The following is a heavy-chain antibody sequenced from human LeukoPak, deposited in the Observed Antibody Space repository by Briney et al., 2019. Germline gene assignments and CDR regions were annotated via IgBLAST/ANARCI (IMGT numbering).Heavy chain of an antibody. V-gene: IGHV3-20*04. J-gene: IGHJ4*02. CDR2: INWNGGST. CDR1: GFMFAHHG. CDR3: ARGEWDLRD. Sequence: PGGSLRLSCAASGFMFAHHGMTWVRQVPGKGLEWVSGINWNGGSTGYVDSVKGRFTISRDNAKNVLFLQMNNLRAEDTAFYYCARGEWDLRDWGQGTLVIVSS. D-gene: IGHD1-26*01.